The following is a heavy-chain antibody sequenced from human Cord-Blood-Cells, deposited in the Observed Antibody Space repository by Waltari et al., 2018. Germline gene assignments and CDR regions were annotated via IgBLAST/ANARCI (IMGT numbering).Heavy chain of an antibody. V-gene: IGHV1-69*01. D-gene: IGHD2-15*01. CDR2: IIPIFGTA. CDR3: ARYLRRYCRGGSCYSGTTYNWFDP. J-gene: IGHJ5*02. Sequence: QVQLVQAGAEVKKPRSSVKVSCKASAGTFSSYAISWVRQAPGLGREWRGGIIPIFGTANHAQKFQGRVTINADESTSTAYMELSSLRSEDTAVYYCARYLRRYCRGGSCYSGTTYNWFDPWGQGTLVTVSS. CDR1: AGTFSSYA.